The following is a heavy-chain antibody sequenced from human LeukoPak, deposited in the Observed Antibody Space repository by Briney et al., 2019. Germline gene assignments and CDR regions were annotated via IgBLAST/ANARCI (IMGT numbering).Heavy chain of an antibody. CDR3: ARAYYYDSSARVAFDI. CDR1: GASISSFY. Sequence: SETLSPTCAVYGASISSFYWSWIRQPAGKGLEWIGRIYTSGTNYNPSLKSRVTMSVDTSKNQFSLKLSSVTAADTAVYYCARAYYYDSSARVAFDIWGQGTMVTVSS. J-gene: IGHJ3*02. CDR2: IYTSGT. V-gene: IGHV4-59*10. D-gene: IGHD3-22*01.